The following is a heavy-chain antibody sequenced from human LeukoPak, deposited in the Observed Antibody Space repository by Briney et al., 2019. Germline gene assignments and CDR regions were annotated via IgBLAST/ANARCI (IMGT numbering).Heavy chain of an antibody. V-gene: IGHV3-30*02. CDR2: IRYDGSNK. CDR3: ARDRPGIAHFSHYDY. CDR1: GFTFSSYG. D-gene: IGHD3-3*02. J-gene: IGHJ4*02. Sequence: PGGSLRLSCAASGFTFSSYGMHWVRQAPGKGLEWVAFIRYDGSNKYYADSVKGRFTISGDNAKNSLYLQMNSLRAEDTAVYYCARDRPGIAHFSHYDYWGQGTLATVSS.